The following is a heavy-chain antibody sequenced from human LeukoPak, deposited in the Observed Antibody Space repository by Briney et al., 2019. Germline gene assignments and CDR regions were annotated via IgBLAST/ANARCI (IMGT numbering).Heavy chain of an antibody. D-gene: IGHD2-15*01. Sequence: GESLKISCKGSGYSITNYWIAWVRQMPGKGLEWMGIIYPADSDIRYSPSFQGQVTISADKSISTAYLQWSSLKASDTAMYYCARQEYCSGGSCYTWFDPGGQGTLVTVSS. V-gene: IGHV5-51*01. J-gene: IGHJ5*02. CDR3: ARQEYCSGGSCYTWFDP. CDR1: GYSITNYW. CDR2: IYPADSDI.